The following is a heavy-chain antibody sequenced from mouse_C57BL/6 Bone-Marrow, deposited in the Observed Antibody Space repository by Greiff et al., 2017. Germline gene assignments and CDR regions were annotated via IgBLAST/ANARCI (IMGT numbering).Heavy chain of an antibody. CDR2: ISSGGSYT. V-gene: IGHV5-6*01. J-gene: IGHJ3*01. D-gene: IGHD1-1*01. Sequence: EVKLMESGGDLVKPGGSLKLSCAASGFTFSSSGMSWVRQTPDKRLEWVATISSGGSYTYYPDSVKGRFTISRDNAKNTLYLQMSSLKSEDTAMYYCARQRGYYYGSSPWFAYWGQGTLVTVSA. CDR1: GFTFSSSG. CDR3: ARQRGYYYGSSPWFAY.